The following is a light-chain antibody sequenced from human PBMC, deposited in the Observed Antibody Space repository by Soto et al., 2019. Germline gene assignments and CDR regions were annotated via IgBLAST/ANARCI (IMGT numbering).Light chain of an antibody. CDR1: TSNIGSNT. Sequence: QSVLTQPPSVSGTPGPSVTISCSGSTSNIGSNTVNWYQQLPGTAPKLLSYGNNQRPSGVPDRFSGSKSGTSASLAISGLQSEDEADYYCAAWDDRLNGDVFGTGTKVTVL. V-gene: IGLV1-44*01. J-gene: IGLJ1*01. CDR3: AAWDDRLNGDV. CDR2: GNN.